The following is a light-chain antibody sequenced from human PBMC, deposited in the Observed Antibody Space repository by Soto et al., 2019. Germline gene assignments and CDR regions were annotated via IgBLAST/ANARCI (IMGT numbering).Light chain of an antibody. J-gene: IGKJ5*01. CDR2: DAY. V-gene: IGKV3-11*01. Sequence: EVVLTQSPVTLSLSPGERATLSCRASQSFRGLLAWYQQKPGQAPRLLIYDAYNRATGIPPRFSGSGSGTDVTLTIISLEPEDSAVYYCQQRDMWPITFGQGTRLEIK. CDR1: QSFRGL. CDR3: QQRDMWPIT.